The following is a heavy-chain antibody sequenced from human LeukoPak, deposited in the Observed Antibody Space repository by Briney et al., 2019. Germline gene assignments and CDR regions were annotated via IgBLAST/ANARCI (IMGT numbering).Heavy chain of an antibody. Sequence: GGSLRLSCAASGFTFSSYSMNWVRQAPGKGLEWVSYISSSGSTIYYADSVKGRFTISRDNAKNSLYLQMNSLRAEDTAVYYCARDHHSRVVTAYYYYGMDVWGQGTTVTVSS. J-gene: IGHJ6*02. V-gene: IGHV3-48*04. CDR3: ARDHHSRVVTAYYYYGMDV. D-gene: IGHD3-3*01. CDR1: GFTFSSYS. CDR2: ISSSGSTI.